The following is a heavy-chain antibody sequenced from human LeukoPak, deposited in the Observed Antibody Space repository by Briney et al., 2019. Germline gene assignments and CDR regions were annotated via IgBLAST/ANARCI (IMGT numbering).Heavy chain of an antibody. CDR1: GGSISSYY. CDR3: ARDRPNDTTAFDI. D-gene: IGHD3-22*01. V-gene: IGHV4-59*01. Sequence: PSKTLSLTCTVSGGSISSYYWSWIRQPPGKGLEWIGYIYYSGSTNYNPSLKSRVTISVDTSKNHFSLKLSSVTAADTAVYYCARDRPNDTTAFDIWGQGTVVTVSS. J-gene: IGHJ3*02. CDR2: IYYSGST.